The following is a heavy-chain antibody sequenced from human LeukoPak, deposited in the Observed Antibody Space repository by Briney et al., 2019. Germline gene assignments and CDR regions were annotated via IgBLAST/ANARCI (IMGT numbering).Heavy chain of an antibody. CDR2: ISANNGDT. J-gene: IGHJ4*02. V-gene: IGHV1-18*04. D-gene: IGHD1-1*01. CDR3: ARESHETREDY. CDR1: GYTFTSYC. Sequence: ASVKVSCKASGYTFTSYCISWVRQAPGQGLEWMGWISANNGDTDYPPKLQDRVTMTTDTYTSTAYMELRSLRSDDTAMYYCARESHETREDYWGQGTLVTVSS.